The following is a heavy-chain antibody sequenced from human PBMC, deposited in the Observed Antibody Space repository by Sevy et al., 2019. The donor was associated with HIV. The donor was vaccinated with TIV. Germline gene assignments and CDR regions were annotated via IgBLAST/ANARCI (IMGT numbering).Heavy chain of an antibody. Sequence: GGSLRLSCTASGFTLSDYYMSWIRQPPGKGLQWISYISGSDDSGGDDTIYYADSVKGRFTISRDNAKNSLYLQMSSLRADDTAVYYCARDHVKDGKGGDYYYHAMDVWGRGTTVTVSS. CDR2: ISGSDDSGGDDTI. D-gene: IGHD3-16*01. CDR3: ARDHVKDGKGGDYYYHAMDV. CDR1: GFTLSDYY. V-gene: IGHV3-11*01. J-gene: IGHJ6*02.